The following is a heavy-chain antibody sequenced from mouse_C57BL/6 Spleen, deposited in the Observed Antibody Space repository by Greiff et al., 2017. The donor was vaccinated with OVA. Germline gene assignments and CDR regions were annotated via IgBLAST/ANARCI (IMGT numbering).Heavy chain of an antibody. J-gene: IGHJ3*01. V-gene: IGHV10-1*01. CDR1: GFSFNTYA. Sequence: EVKLMESGGGLVQPKGSLKLSCAASGFSFNTYAMNWVRQAPGKGLEWVARIRSKSNNYATYYADSVKDRFTISRDDSESMLYLQMNNLKTEDTAMYYCVREGKSNYEGFAYWGQGTLVTVSA. CDR3: VREGKSNYEGFAY. CDR2: IRSKSNNYAT. D-gene: IGHD2-5*01.